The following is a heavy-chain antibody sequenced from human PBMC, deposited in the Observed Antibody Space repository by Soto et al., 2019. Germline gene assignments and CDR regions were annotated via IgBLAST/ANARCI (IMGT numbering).Heavy chain of an antibody. J-gene: IGHJ6*03. D-gene: IGHD6-19*01. CDR2: IYPGDPDT. CDR3: ARQTGIAVAGTASYYYMDV. CDR1: GYSFTSYW. Sequence: GESLKISCKGSGYSFTSYWIGWVRQMPGKGLEWMGIIYPGDPDTRYSPSFQGQVTISADKSISTAYLQWSSLKASDTAMYYCARQTGIAVAGTASYYYMDVWGKGTTVTVSS. V-gene: IGHV5-51*01.